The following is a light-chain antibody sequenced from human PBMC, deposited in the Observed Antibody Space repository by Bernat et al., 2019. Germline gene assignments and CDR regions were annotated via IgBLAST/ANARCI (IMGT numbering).Light chain of an antibody. V-gene: IGKV1-5*03. CDR2: KAS. Sequence: DIQMTQSPSTLSAFVGDRVTITCRASQSISDWLAWYQQKPGKAPKLLIYKASSLESGVPSRFSGSGSGTEFTLTISSLQPDDFATYFCQQYYTYSTFGQGTKVENK. J-gene: IGKJ1*01. CDR1: QSISDW. CDR3: QQYYTYST.